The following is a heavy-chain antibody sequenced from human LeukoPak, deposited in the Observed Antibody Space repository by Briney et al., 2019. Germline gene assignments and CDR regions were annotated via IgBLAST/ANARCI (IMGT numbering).Heavy chain of an antibody. CDR1: GFIFSDYG. D-gene: IGHD1-26*01. CDR3: AKDPIFSGSYGVFDY. Sequence: GGSLRLSCAASGFIFSDYGMHWVRQAPGKGLEWVAVIWNNGNNRYADSVRGRFTISRDDSKNTLYLQMDSLRAGDTAVYYCAKDPIFSGSYGVFDYWGLGTLVTVSS. CDR2: IWNNGNNR. J-gene: IGHJ4*02. V-gene: IGHV3-33*06.